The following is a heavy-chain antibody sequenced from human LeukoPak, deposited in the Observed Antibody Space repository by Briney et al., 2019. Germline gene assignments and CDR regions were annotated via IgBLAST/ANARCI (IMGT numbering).Heavy chain of an antibody. CDR3: ATSPAANPSYFDY. CDR2: ISSSSSYI. V-gene: IGHV3-21*01. J-gene: IGHJ4*02. CDR1: GFTFRSFA. Sequence: GGSLRLSCAASGFTFRSFAMSWVRQAPGKGLEWVSSISSSSSYIYYADSVKGRFTISRDNAKNSLYLQMSSLRAEDTAVYYCATSPAANPSYFDYWGQGTLVTVSS. D-gene: IGHD2-2*01.